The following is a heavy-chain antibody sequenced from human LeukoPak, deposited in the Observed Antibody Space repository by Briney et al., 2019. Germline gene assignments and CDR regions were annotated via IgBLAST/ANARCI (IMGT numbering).Heavy chain of an antibody. Sequence: GGSLRLSCAASGFTFSSYGMHWVRQAPGKGLEWVAVISYDGSNKYYADSVKGRFTISRDNSKNTLYLQMNSLRAEDTAVYYCARGGDGYLDYYYYGMDVWGQGTTVTVSS. CDR1: GFTFSSYG. J-gene: IGHJ6*02. D-gene: IGHD2-21*01. CDR3: ARGGDGYLDYYYYGMDV. CDR2: ISYDGSNK. V-gene: IGHV3-30*03.